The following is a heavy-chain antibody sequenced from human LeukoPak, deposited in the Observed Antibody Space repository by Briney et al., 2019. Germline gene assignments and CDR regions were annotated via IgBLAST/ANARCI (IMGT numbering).Heavy chain of an antibody. J-gene: IGHJ4*02. V-gene: IGHV3-74*01. CDR2: INSDGFST. CDR1: GFTFSRYW. CDR3: VLRGGATDY. D-gene: IGHD3-16*01. Sequence: PGGSLRLSCAASGFTFSRYWMHWVRQAPGKGLVWVSRINSDGFSTTYADFVKGRFTISRDNAKNTLYLQMNSLRAEDTAVYYCVLRGGATDYWGQGTLVTVSS.